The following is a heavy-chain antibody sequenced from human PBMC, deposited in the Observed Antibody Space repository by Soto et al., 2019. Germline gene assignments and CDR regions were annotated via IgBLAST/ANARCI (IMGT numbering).Heavy chain of an antibody. D-gene: IGHD3-3*01. J-gene: IGHJ4*02. CDR1: GGSISNYH. Sequence: EQLQESGPRLVKPSETLSLTCSVSGGSISNYHRSWIRQPPGKGLEWIGYISYTGSTNYSPSLKSRVTMLLATSKKQFSLKLSSVTAADTAVYYCARVAADAYWSGYDDYWGQGTLVTVSS. CDR2: ISYTGST. V-gene: IGHV4-59*01. CDR3: ARVAADAYWSGYDDY.